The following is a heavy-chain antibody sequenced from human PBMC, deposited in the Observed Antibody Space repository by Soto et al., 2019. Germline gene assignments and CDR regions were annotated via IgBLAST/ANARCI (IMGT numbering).Heavy chain of an antibody. CDR1: GFTFSSYA. V-gene: IGHV3-30-3*01. CDR3: ARAAQDIVLVPAATDPTDY. Sequence: QVQLVESGGGVVQPGRSLRLSCAASGFTFSSYAMHWVRQAPGKGLEWVAVISYDGSNKYYADSVKGRFTISRDNSKNTLYLQMNSLRAEDTAVYYCARAAQDIVLVPAATDPTDYWGQGTLVTVSS. CDR2: ISYDGSNK. J-gene: IGHJ4*02. D-gene: IGHD2-2*01.